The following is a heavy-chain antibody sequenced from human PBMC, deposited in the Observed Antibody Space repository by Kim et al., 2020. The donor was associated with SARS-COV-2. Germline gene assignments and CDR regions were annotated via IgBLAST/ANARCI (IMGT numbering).Heavy chain of an antibody. J-gene: IGHJ5*02. D-gene: IGHD3-3*01. CDR3: ARSAHFWSGHYLDL. CDR1: GYTFTDYY. Sequence: ASEKVSCKASGYTFTDYYIHWVRQATGQGLEWMGWINPYSGDTNYAQKFQGRVTMTRDTSISTPYVELTSMRSDDTAVYYCARSAHFWSGHYLDLWGQGTLITVSP. CDR2: INPYSGDT. V-gene: IGHV1-2*02.